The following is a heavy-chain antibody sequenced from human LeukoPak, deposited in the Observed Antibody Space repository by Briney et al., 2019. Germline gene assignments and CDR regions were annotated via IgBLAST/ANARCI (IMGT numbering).Heavy chain of an antibody. CDR1: GFTFSSYS. D-gene: IGHD1-1*01. Sequence: GGSLRLSCAASGFTFSSYSMSWVRQAPGKGLEWVANIMQDGSERYYVDSVKGRFTISRDNAKNSLYLQMNSLRAEDTAVYYCAKDGGTGTDFDYWGQGTLVTVSS. CDR2: IMQDGSER. CDR3: AKDGGTGTDFDY. J-gene: IGHJ4*02. V-gene: IGHV3-7*03.